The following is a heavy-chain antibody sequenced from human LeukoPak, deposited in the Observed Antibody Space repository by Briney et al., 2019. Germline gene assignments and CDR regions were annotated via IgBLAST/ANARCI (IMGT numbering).Heavy chain of an antibody. Sequence: ASVKVSCKASGYTFTSYYMHWVRQAPGQGLEWIGWINPNSGGTNYAQKFQGRVTMTRDTSISTAYMELSRLRSDDTAVYYCARDLLSATVTTSGYWGQGTLVTVSS. V-gene: IGHV1-2*02. D-gene: IGHD4-17*01. CDR3: ARDLLSATVTTSGY. J-gene: IGHJ4*02. CDR2: INPNSGGT. CDR1: GYTFTSYY.